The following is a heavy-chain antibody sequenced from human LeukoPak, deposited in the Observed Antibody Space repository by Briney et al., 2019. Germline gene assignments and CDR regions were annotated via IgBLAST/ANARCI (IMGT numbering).Heavy chain of an antibody. Sequence: PGASLRLSCAASGFTFSDYYMSWIRQAPGKGLEWVSYISSSGSTIYYADSVKGRFTISRDNAKNSLYLQMNSLRAEDTAVYYCARDGGGYSGYDFDYYYGMDVWGQGTTVTVSS. CDR3: ARDGGGYSGYDFDYYYGMDV. J-gene: IGHJ6*02. CDR1: GFTFSDYY. V-gene: IGHV3-11*01. D-gene: IGHD5-12*01. CDR2: ISSSGSTI.